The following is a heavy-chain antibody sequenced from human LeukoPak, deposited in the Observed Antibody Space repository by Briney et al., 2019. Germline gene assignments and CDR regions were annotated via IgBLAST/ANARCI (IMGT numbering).Heavy chain of an antibody. Sequence: SETLSLTCAVYGGSFSGYYWSWIRQPPGKGLEWIGEINHSGSTNYNPSLKSRVTISVDTSKNQFSLKLSSVTAADTAVYYCASRDGFRIAARPGYFDYWGQGTLVTVSS. CDR3: ASRDGFRIAARPGYFDY. CDR1: GGSFSGYY. CDR2: INHSGST. V-gene: IGHV4-34*01. J-gene: IGHJ4*02. D-gene: IGHD6-6*01.